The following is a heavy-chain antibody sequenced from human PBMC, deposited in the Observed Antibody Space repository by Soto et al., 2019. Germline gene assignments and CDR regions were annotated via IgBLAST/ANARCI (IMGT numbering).Heavy chain of an antibody. CDR2: INPNSGGT. CDR1: GYTFTGYY. V-gene: IGHV1-2*02. J-gene: IGHJ4*02. CDR3: ARVSVAAAKPFDY. Sequence: ASVKVSCKASGYTFTGYYMHWVRQAPLQGLEWMGWINPNSGGTNYAQKFQGRVTMTRDTYISTAYMELSRLRSDDTAVHYCARVSVAAAKPFDYWGQGTLVTVSS. D-gene: IGHD6-13*01.